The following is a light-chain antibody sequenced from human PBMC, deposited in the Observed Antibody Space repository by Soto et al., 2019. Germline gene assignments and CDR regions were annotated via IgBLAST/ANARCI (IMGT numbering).Light chain of an antibody. CDR3: QQRSNRPPWT. J-gene: IGKJ1*01. CDR1: QRVGIN. V-gene: IGKV3-11*01. CDR2: DAS. Sequence: EIVMTQSPAYMSMSPGETATLSCRASQRVGINLAWYQQKPGQAPRLLIYDASNRATGFPARFSGSGSGTDFTLTISSLAPEDFTVYYCQQRSNRPPWTFGQGTKVDIK.